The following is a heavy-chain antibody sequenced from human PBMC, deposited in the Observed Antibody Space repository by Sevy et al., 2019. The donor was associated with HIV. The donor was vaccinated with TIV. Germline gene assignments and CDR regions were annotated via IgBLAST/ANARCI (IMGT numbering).Heavy chain of an antibody. CDR2: IWHDGSNK. CDR3: ARETDNSARWLDP. V-gene: IGHV3-30*02. D-gene: IGHD4-4*01. J-gene: IGHJ5*02. CDR1: GFTFNFHG. Sequence: GGSLRLSCAASGFTFNFHGVHWVRQAPGKGLEWVAFIWHDGSNKYMADSVKGRFTISRDNSKNTLFLQMNSLTVEDMAVYYCARETDNSARWLDPWGQGTLVTVSS.